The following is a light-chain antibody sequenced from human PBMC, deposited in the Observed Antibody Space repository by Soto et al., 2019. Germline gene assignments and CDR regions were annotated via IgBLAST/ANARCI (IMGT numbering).Light chain of an antibody. Sequence: DIVMTQSPDSLAVSLGERATINCKSSQSVLYSSNNKNYLAWYQQKPGQPTKLLMYWASTRESGVPDRFSGNGSGTDFTLNISSLQAEDLAVYYCQQSYSTPYTVGQGTKLEIK. CDR1: QSVLYSSNNKNY. J-gene: IGKJ2*01. V-gene: IGKV4-1*01. CDR3: QQSYSTPYT. CDR2: WAS.